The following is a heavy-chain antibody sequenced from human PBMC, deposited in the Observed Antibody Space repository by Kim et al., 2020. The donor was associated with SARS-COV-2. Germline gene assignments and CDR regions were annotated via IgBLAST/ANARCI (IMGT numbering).Heavy chain of an antibody. V-gene: IGHV1-46*01. J-gene: IGHJ6*02. D-gene: IGHD3-10*01. Sequence: SYAQKFQDRVTMTRDTSTSTVYMELSSLRSEDTAVYYCARDGPSYGGMDVWGQGTTVTVSS. CDR3: ARDGPSYGGMDV.